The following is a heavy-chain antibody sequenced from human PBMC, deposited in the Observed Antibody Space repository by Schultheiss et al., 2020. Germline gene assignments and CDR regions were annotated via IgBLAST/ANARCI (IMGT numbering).Heavy chain of an antibody. J-gene: IGHJ4*02. CDR1: GFTFSSYW. Sequence: GGSLRLSCAASGFTFSSYWMNWVRQAPGKGLEWVSGISWNSGSIGYADSVKGRFTISRDNYKNTLYLQMNSLRAEDTAVYYCARGYGNYGAYYFDYWGQGTLVTVSS. CDR2: ISWNSGSI. D-gene: IGHD1-7*01. CDR3: ARGYGNYGAYYFDY. V-gene: IGHV3-74*01.